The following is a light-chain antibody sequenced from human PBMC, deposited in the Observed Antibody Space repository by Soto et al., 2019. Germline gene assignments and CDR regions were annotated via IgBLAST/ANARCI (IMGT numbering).Light chain of an antibody. Sequence: QSVLTQPRSVSGSPGQSVTISCTGTSSDVGAYNYVSRYQQHPGKAPKFMIYDVTKRPSGVPDRFSGSKSGNTASLTISGLQAEDEADYYCCSYAGTYSYVFGTGTKVTV. J-gene: IGLJ1*01. CDR3: CSYAGTYSYV. CDR2: DVT. CDR1: SSDVGAYNY. V-gene: IGLV2-11*01.